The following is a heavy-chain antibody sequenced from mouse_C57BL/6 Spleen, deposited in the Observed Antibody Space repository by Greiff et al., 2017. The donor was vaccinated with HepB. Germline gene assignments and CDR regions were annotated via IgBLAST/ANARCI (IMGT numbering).Heavy chain of an antibody. CDR2: IWSGGST. D-gene: IGHD2-5*01. V-gene: IGHV2-2*01. J-gene: IGHJ4*01. CDR1: GFSLTSYG. Sequence: VKLVESGPGLVQPSQSLSITCTVSGFSLTSYGVHWVRQSPGKGLEWLGVIWSGGSTDYNAAFISRLSISKDNSKSQVFFKMNSLQADDTAIYYCASPYYSNRYYYAMDYWGQGTSVTVSS. CDR3: ASPYYSNRYYYAMDY.